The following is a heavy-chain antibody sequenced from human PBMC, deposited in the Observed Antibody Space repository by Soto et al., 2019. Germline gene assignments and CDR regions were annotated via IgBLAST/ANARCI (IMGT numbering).Heavy chain of an antibody. CDR3: ARAGVATIFGMDV. Sequence: GASVKVSFKASGYTFTSYAMHWLRQAPGQRLEWMGWINAGNGNTKYSQKFQGRVTITRDTSASTAYMELSSLRSEDTAVYYCARAGVATIFGMDVWGQGTTVTVSS. J-gene: IGHJ6*02. CDR2: INAGNGNT. D-gene: IGHD5-12*01. V-gene: IGHV1-3*01. CDR1: GYTFTSYA.